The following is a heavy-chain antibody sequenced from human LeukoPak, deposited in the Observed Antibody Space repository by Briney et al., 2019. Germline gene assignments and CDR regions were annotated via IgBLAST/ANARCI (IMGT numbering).Heavy chain of an antibody. CDR1: GGSISSGSYY. CDR3: ARGGPNLWFGELFYFDY. CDR2: IYYSGTA. D-gene: IGHD3-10*01. Sequence: SETLSLTCTVSGGSISSGSYYWGWIRQPPGKGLEWIGSIYYSGTAYYNPSLKSRVTISVDTSKNQFSLKLSSVTAADTAVYYCARGGPNLWFGELFYFDYWGQGTLVTVSS. J-gene: IGHJ4*02. V-gene: IGHV4-39*07.